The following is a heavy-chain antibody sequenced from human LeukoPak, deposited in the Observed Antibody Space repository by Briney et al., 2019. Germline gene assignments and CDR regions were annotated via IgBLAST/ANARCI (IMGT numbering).Heavy chain of an antibody. CDR3: AKDIMVRGVMTAGNWFDP. D-gene: IGHD3-10*01. V-gene: IGHV1-69*06. Sequence: SVRVSCKASGGTFSIYAINWVRQAPGQGLEWMGGIIPIIGTANYAQKFQGRVTITADKFTSTAYMEMSSLISEDTALYYCAKDIMVRGVMTAGNWFDPWGQETLVTVSS. CDR1: GGTFSIYA. J-gene: IGHJ5*02. CDR2: IIPIIGTA.